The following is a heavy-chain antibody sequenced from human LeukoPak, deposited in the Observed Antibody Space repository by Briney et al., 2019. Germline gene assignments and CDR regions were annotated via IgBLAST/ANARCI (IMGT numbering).Heavy chain of an antibody. D-gene: IGHD3-3*01. CDR3: GRETDFGVVTN. CDR1: GDSVSSNGAS. CDR2: TYYRSQQWHS. Sequence: PSQTLSLTCAISGDSVSSNGASWNWIRQSPSRGLEWLGRTYYRSQQWHSDYAPSVKGRITLSPDTSKNQFSLQLNSMTPEDTAVYYCGRETDFGVVTNWGQGTLVTVSS. V-gene: IGHV6-1*01. J-gene: IGHJ4*02.